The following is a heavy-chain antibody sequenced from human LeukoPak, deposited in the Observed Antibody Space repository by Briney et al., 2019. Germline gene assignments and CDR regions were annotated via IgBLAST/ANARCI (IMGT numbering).Heavy chain of an antibody. D-gene: IGHD6-19*01. Sequence: GGSLRLSCAASGFTFSPYGMHWVRQAPGKGLEWVAVIWYDGTNKYYADSVKGRFTISRDNSKNTLYLQMNSLGAEDTAVYYCARDTKLWLEHRGDAFDIWGQGTMVTVSS. J-gene: IGHJ3*02. CDR2: IWYDGTNK. V-gene: IGHV3-33*01. CDR3: ARDTKLWLEHRGDAFDI. CDR1: GFTFSPYG.